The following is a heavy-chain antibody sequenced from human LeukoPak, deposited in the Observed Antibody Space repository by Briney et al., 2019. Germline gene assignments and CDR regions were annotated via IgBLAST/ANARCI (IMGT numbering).Heavy chain of an antibody. Sequence: PGGSLRLSCAASGFTFSSYGMHWVRQAPGKGLEWGAVICYDGSNKYYADSVKGRFTISRDNSKNTLYLQMNSLRAEDTAVYYCARDRLPHYYFDYWGQGTLVTVSS. CDR3: ARDRLPHYYFDY. V-gene: IGHV3-33*01. CDR2: ICYDGSNK. J-gene: IGHJ4*02. CDR1: GFTFSSYG.